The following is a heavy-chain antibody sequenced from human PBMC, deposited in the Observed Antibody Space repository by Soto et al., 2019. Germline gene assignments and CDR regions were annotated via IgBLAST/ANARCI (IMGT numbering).Heavy chain of an antibody. D-gene: IGHD2-2*01. CDR3: ARDPGYCSSTSCYGYGMDV. CDR1: GYTFTSYY. J-gene: IGHJ6*02. Sequence: ASVKVSCKASGYTFTSYYMHWERQAPGQGLEWMGIINPSGGSTSYAQKFQGRVTMTRDTSTSTVYMELSSLRSEDTAVYYCARDPGYCSSTSCYGYGMDVWGQVTTVTVSS. V-gene: IGHV1-46*01. CDR2: INPSGGST.